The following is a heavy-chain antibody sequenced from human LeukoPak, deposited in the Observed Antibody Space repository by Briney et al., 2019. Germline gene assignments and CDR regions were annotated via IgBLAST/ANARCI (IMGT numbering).Heavy chain of an antibody. Sequence: RASVKVSCKASGGTFSSYAISWVRQAPGQGLEWMGGIIPIFGTANYAQKFQGRVTITTDESTSTAYMELSSLRSEDTAVYYCARSNHLPYYDFWSGYTYFDYWGQGTLVTVSS. CDR2: IIPIFGTA. V-gene: IGHV1-69*05. CDR1: GGTFSSYA. J-gene: IGHJ4*02. CDR3: ARSNHLPYYDFWSGYTYFDY. D-gene: IGHD3-3*01.